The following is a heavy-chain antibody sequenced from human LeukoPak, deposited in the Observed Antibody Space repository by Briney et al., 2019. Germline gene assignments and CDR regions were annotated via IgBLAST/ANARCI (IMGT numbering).Heavy chain of an antibody. CDR3: ARDGYHYYGSGTYFGYYYMDV. D-gene: IGHD3-10*01. CDR1: GFTFSNYE. Sequence: GGSLRLSCAAFGFTFSNYEMNWVRQAPGKGLEWVSYISGSGSAIYYADSVKGRFTISRDNAKNSLYLQMNSLRAEDTAVYYCARDGYHYYGSGTYFGYYYMDVWGKGTTVTISS. J-gene: IGHJ6*03. V-gene: IGHV3-48*03. CDR2: ISGSGSAI.